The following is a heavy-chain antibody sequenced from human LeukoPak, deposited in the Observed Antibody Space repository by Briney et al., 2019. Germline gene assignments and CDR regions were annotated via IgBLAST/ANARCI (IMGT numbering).Heavy chain of an antibody. D-gene: IGHD3-10*01. Sequence: GASVTVSFQSSGYTFTSYCISWVRQAPGQGLEWMGWISAYNGNTNYAQKLQGRVTMTTDTSTSTAYMELRSLRSDDTAVYYCAGFYGSGSYDYWGQGTLVTVSS. J-gene: IGHJ4*02. V-gene: IGHV1-18*01. CDR3: AGFYGSGSYDY. CDR2: ISAYNGNT. CDR1: GYTFTSYC.